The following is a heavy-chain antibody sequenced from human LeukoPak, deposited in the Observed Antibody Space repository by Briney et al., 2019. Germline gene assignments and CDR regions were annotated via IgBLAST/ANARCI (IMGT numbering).Heavy chain of an antibody. V-gene: IGHV3-11*01. Sequence: KPGGSLRLSCAASGFTFSDYYMSWIRQAPGKGLEWVSYISSSGSTIYYADSVKGRFTISRDNAKNSLYLQMNSLRAEDTAVYYCASPITMIVVVTANPYDAFDIWDQGTMVTVSS. D-gene: IGHD3-22*01. CDR3: ASPITMIVVVTANPYDAFDI. J-gene: IGHJ3*02. CDR2: ISSSGSTI. CDR1: GFTFSDYY.